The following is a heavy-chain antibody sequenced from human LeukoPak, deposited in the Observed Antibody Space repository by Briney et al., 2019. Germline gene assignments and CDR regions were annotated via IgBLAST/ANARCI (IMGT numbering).Heavy chain of an antibody. V-gene: IGHV3-7*01. CDR1: GFTFSNYW. CDR2: IKTGGSEK. J-gene: IGHJ1*01. Sequence: SGGSLRLSCEGSGFTFSNYWMGWVRQAPGKGLQWVANIKTGGSEKYYVDSVEGRFTISRDNAKNSLYLQMNSLRAEDTAVYYCATYSSLNRREFQYWGQGTLLTVSS. D-gene: IGHD3-22*01. CDR3: ATYSSLNRREFQY.